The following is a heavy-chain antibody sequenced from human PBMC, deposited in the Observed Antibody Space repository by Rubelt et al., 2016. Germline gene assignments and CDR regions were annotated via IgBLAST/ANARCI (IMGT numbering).Heavy chain of an antibody. V-gene: IGHV3-15*07. D-gene: IGHD2-2*01. CDR1: GFTFTNAW. CDR2: IKSKTDGGTT. J-gene: IGHJ4*02. Sequence: GGSLRLSCAASGFTFTNAWLNWVRQAPGKGLEWVGRIKSKTDGGTTDYAAPVKGRFTISRDDSKNILYLQINSLKNEDTAMYYCTTDPTYCSSTACYGYYFDYWGQGTLVTVSS. CDR3: TTDPTYCSSTACYGYYFDY.